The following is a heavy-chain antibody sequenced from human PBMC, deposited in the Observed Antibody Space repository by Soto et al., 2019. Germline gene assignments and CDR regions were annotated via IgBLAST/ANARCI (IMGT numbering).Heavy chain of an antibody. CDR2: INHSGST. CDR1: GGSFGGYY. V-gene: IGHV4-34*01. CDR3: PLGGYYDSSGYYPEYFQH. J-gene: IGHJ1*01. Sequence: SETLSLTCAVSGGSFGGYYWSCIRQPPGKGLEWIGEINHSGSTNYNPSLKSRVTISVDTSKNQFSLRLSSVTAADTAVYYCPLGGYYDSSGYYPEYFQHWRQGTLVTVSS. D-gene: IGHD3-22*01.